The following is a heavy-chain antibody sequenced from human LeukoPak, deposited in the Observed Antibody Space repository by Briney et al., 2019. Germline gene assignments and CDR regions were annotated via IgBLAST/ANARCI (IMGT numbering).Heavy chain of an antibody. J-gene: IGHJ5*02. CDR3: ARDLAGVGSFDP. CDR2: INPNSGGT. D-gene: IGHD6-13*01. Sequence: ASVKVSCKASGYTFTGYYTHWVRQAPGQGLEWMGWINPNSGGTNYAQKFQGRVTMTRDTSISTAYMELSRLRSDDTAVYYCARDLAGVGSFDPWGQGTLVTVSS. CDR1: GYTFTGYY. V-gene: IGHV1-2*02.